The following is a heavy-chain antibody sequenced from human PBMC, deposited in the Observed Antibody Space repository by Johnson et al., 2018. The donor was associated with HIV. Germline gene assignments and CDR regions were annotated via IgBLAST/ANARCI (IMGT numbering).Heavy chain of an antibody. CDR2: ISGSGGRT. V-gene: IGHV3-23*04. Sequence: VQLVESGGGVVQPGGSLRLSCAASGFTFSSYAMSWVRQAPGKGLEWVSAISGSGGRTYYADSVKGRFNISRDNSKNPLYLQRKSLRAEDTAVYYCARSGLFVLVVYAPDVFDIWGQGTMVTVSS. J-gene: IGHJ3*02. D-gene: IGHD2-8*02. CDR1: GFTFSSYA. CDR3: ARSGLFVLVVYAPDVFDI.